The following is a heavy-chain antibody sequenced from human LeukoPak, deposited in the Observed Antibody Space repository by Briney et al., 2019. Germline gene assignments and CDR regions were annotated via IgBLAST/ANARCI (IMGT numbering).Heavy chain of an antibody. D-gene: IGHD3-16*01. CDR1: GGSISSSTYY. CDR3: ASVGLLFTSGRVNSGQFDL. Sequence: SETLSLTCTVSGGSISSSTYYWGWIRQPPGKGLEWIGIIYHRGNTYYNPSLKSRVTISVDTSRDQFSLRLTSATAADTAVYFCASVGLLFTSGRVNSGQFDLWGHGTLVTVSS. J-gene: IGHJ4*01. CDR2: IYHRGNT. V-gene: IGHV4-39*01.